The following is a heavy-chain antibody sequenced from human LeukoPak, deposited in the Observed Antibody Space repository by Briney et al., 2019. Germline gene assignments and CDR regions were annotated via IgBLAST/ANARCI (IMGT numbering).Heavy chain of an antibody. CDR2: IIPIFGTA. D-gene: IGHD6-13*01. CDR1: RGTFSSYA. CDR3: ATSKYSSSWHTYYYYYYMDV. Sequence: SSVKVSCKASRGTFSSYAISWVRQAPGQGLEWMGGIIPIFGTANYAQKFQGRVTITADESTSTAYMELSSLRSEDTAVYYCATSKYSSSWHTYYYYYYMDVWGKGTTVTVSS. J-gene: IGHJ6*03. V-gene: IGHV1-69*13.